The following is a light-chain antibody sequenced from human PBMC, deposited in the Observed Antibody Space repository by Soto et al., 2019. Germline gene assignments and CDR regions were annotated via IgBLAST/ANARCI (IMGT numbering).Light chain of an antibody. CDR3: CSYASSSTYV. CDR2: EGS. Sequence: QSVLTQPASVSGSPGQSITISCTGTSSDVGNYNLVSWYQHDPGKAPKLLIYEGSKRPSGVSDRFSGSKSGNTASLTISGLQAEDEADYYCCSYASSSTYVFGTGTKVT. CDR1: SSDVGNYNL. V-gene: IGLV2-23*01. J-gene: IGLJ1*01.